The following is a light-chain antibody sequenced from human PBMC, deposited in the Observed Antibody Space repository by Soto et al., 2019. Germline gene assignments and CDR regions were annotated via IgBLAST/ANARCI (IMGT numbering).Light chain of an antibody. CDR2: GAS. V-gene: IGKV3-20*01. J-gene: IGKJ1*01. Sequence: EIVLTQSPGTLSLSPGERATLSCRASQSVTNNYLAWFQQKPGQAPRLLMYGASSRATGIPDRFSGSGSGTDFTLTISRLEPEDMAVYYCQQYSDSPPTFGQGTKVDIK. CDR1: QSVTNNY. CDR3: QQYSDSPPT.